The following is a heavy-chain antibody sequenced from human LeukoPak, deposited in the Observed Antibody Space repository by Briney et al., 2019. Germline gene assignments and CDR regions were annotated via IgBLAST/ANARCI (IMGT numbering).Heavy chain of an antibody. V-gene: IGHV3-15*01. CDR2: IKSKTDGGTT. D-gene: IGHD3-10*01. CDR3: TTDEVLLWFGDPPFDY. Sequence: GGSLRLSCAVSGFTFSNAWMSWVRQAPGKGLEWVGRIKSKTDGGTTDYAAPVKGRFTISRDDSKNTLYLQMNSLKTEDTAVYYCTTDEVLLWFGDPPFDYWGQGTLDTVSS. CDR1: GFTFSNAW. J-gene: IGHJ4*02.